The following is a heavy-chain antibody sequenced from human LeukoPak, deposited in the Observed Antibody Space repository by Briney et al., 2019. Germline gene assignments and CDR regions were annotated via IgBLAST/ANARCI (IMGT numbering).Heavy chain of an antibody. D-gene: IGHD2-2*01. J-gene: IGHJ6*03. CDR3: ARTIIVVVPAAITFYMDV. Sequence: PSETLSLTCTVSGGSISSYYWSWIRQPPGKGLEWIGEIYYSGSTNYNPSLKSRVTISVDTSKNQFSLKLSSVTAADTAVYYCARTIIVVVPAAITFYMDVWGKGTTVTISS. V-gene: IGHV4-59*01. CDR2: IYYSGST. CDR1: GGSISSYY.